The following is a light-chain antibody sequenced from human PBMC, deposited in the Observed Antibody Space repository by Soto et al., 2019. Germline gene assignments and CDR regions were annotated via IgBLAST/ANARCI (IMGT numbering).Light chain of an antibody. CDR3: SSYTTSTTYV. CDR1: SSDVGGYNY. V-gene: IGLV2-14*01. Sequence: QSALTQPASVSGSPGQSTTISCTGTSSDVGGYNYVSWYQQHPGKAPKLMIYEVSYRPSGVSHRFSGSKSGNTASVTISGLQAEDEADYYCSSYTTSTTYVFGTGTKVTVL. CDR2: EVS. J-gene: IGLJ1*01.